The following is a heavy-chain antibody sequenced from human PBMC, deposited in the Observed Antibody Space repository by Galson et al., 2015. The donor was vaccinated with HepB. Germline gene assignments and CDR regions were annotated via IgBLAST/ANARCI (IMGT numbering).Heavy chain of an antibody. CDR3: AVSYSSRWYGDYYYYDGMDV. Sequence: ETLSLTCTVSGGSISSYYWSWIRQPPGKGLEWIGYIYYSGSTNYNPSLKSRVTISVDTSKNQLSLKLRSVTAADTAVYYCAVSYSSRWYGDYYYYDGMDVWGQGTTVTVSS. V-gene: IGHV4-59*08. CDR2: IYYSGST. D-gene: IGHD6-13*01. J-gene: IGHJ6*02. CDR1: GGSISSYY.